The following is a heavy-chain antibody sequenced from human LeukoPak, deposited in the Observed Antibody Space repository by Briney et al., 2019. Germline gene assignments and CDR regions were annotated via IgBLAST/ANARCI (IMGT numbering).Heavy chain of an antibody. CDR3: ARKVAAVAGNWFDP. J-gene: IGHJ5*02. CDR2: ISYDGSNK. V-gene: IGHV3-30*04. D-gene: IGHD6-19*01. Sequence: PGRSLRPSCAASGFTFSSYAMHWVRQAPGKGLEWVAVISYDGSNKYYADSVKGRFTISRDNSKNTLYLQMNSLRAEDTAVYYCARKVAAVAGNWFDPWGQGTLVTVSS. CDR1: GFTFSSYA.